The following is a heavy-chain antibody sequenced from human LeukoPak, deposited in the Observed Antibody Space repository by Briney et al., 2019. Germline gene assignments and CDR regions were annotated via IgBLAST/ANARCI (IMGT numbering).Heavy chain of an antibody. D-gene: IGHD2-15*01. CDR3: ARLWSTSCRGGSCPHQPNS. Sequence: ASVKVSCKASGYSFTGYYMHWVRQAPGQGLEWMGRINPNSGGTNYAQKFQGRVTMTRDTSISTAYMELSRLRSDDTAFYYCARLWSTSCRGGSCPHQPNSWGQGTLVTVSS. V-gene: IGHV1-2*06. CDR1: GYSFTGYY. J-gene: IGHJ4*02. CDR2: INPNSGGT.